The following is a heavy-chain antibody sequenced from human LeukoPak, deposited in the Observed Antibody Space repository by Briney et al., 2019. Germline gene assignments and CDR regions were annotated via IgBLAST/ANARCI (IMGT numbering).Heavy chain of an antibody. Sequence: PSETLSLTCAVYGGSFSGYYWNWLRQPPGKGLEWIGGINHRGSANYNPSLKSRVTISVDTSKNQFSLKLSSLTAADTAVYYCARHPEVLDDAFDIWGQGTMVSVSS. CDR1: GGSFSGYY. D-gene: IGHD3-10*01. J-gene: IGHJ3*02. CDR2: INHRGSA. V-gene: IGHV4-34*01. CDR3: ARHPEVLDDAFDI.